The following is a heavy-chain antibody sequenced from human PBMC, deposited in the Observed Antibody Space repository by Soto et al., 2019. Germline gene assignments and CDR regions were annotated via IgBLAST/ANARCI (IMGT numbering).Heavy chain of an antibody. Sequence: GESLKISCQVSGYIFTHHWIGWVRQTHGKGLEWMGIIHPSDSETIYSPSFQGQVTISADKATNTAYLQWSTLKASDTAMYYCARRLQLLEWSKDYYFDYWGQGTLVTVSS. D-gene: IGHD3-3*01. V-gene: IGHV5-51*01. J-gene: IGHJ4*02. CDR3: ARRLQLLEWSKDYYFDY. CDR2: IHPSDSET. CDR1: GYIFTHHW.